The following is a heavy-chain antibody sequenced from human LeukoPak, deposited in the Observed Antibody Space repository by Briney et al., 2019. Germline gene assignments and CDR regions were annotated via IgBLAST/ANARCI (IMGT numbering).Heavy chain of an antibody. Sequence: GGSLRLSCAASGFIFSSYSTNWVRQAPGKGLEWISYISGGGGNMHYADSVEGRFTISRDNAKNSVYLQMNSLRAEDSAIYYCARDFNWAFDFWCQGTLVTVSS. CDR2: ISGGGGNM. J-gene: IGHJ4*02. D-gene: IGHD1-1*01. V-gene: IGHV3-48*01. CDR1: GFIFSSYS. CDR3: ARDFNWAFDF.